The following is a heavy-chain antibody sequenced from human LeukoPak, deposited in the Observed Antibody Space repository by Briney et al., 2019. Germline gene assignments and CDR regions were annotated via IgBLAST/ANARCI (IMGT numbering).Heavy chain of an antibody. CDR3: ARDRGQWLAQAYGMDV. J-gene: IGHJ6*02. CDR2: LSYDGSNK. CDR1: GFTFSSYA. D-gene: IGHD6-19*01. V-gene: IGHV3-30-3*01. Sequence: GRSLRLSCAAPGFTFSSYAMHWVRQAPGKGLEGVAVLSYDGSNKYYADSVKGRFTISRDNSKNTLYLQMNSLRAEDTAVYYCARDRGQWLAQAYGMDVWGQGTTVTVSS.